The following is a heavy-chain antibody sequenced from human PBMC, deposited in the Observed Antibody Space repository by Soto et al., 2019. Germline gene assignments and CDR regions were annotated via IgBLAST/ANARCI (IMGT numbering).Heavy chain of an antibody. Sequence: GGSLRLSCATSGFSFSNYAMSWVRQAPGEGLEWVSAISGSGDSTYYADSVKGRFTISRDNSKNTLYLQMNSLRVEDTAVYYCAKRTDFWSGYYNHFDYWGQGTLVTVSS. CDR1: GFSFSNYA. D-gene: IGHD3-3*01. CDR2: ISGSGDST. V-gene: IGHV3-23*01. CDR3: AKRTDFWSGYYNHFDY. J-gene: IGHJ4*02.